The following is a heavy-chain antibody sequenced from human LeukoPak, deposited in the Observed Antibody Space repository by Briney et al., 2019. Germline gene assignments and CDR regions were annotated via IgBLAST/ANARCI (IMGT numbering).Heavy chain of an antibody. J-gene: IGHJ4*02. CDR1: GFTFINAW. Sequence: GESLRLSCAASGFTFINAWMTWVRQAPGKGLECFGRIKSKTDGGTTDYAAPVNGRFTISRDDSKNTLYLQMNSLKTEDTAVYYCSTVTEDYGSGSFGFWGQGTLVTVSS. V-gene: IGHV3-15*01. CDR3: STVTEDYGSGSFGF. CDR2: IKSKTDGGTT. D-gene: IGHD3-10*01.